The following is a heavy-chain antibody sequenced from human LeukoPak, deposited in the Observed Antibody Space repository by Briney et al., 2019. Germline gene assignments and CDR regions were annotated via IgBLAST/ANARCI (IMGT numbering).Heavy chain of an antibody. CDR3: ARVGDHFHWYLDL. J-gene: IGHJ2*01. V-gene: IGHV3-53*01. CDR1: GFTVSTKY. D-gene: IGHD3-10*01. CDR2: LYSGSYT. Sequence: ASLRLSCAASGFTVSTKYMNWVRQAPVKVLEWGSLLYSGSYTYYANSVKGRFTISRDSSKNILFLQMNDLRAEDTAVYYCARVGDHFHWYLDLWGRGTLVTVSS.